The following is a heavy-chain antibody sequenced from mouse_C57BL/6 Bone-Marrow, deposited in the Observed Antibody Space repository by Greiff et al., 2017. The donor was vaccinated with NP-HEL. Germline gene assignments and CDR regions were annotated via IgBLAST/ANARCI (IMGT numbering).Heavy chain of an antibody. CDR1: GFTFSDYG. V-gene: IGHV5-17*01. CDR2: ISSGSSTI. Sequence: DVKLQESGGGLVKPGGSLKLSCAASGFTFSDYGMHWVRQAPEKGLEWVAYISSGSSTIYYADTVKGRFTISRDNAKNTLFLQMTSLRSEDTAMYYCARPGDDYYAMDYWGQGTSVTVSS. CDR3: ARPGDDYYAMDY. J-gene: IGHJ4*01.